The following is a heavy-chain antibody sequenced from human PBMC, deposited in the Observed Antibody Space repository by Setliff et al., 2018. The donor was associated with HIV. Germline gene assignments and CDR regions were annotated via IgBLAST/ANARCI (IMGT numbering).Heavy chain of an antibody. J-gene: IGHJ4*02. Sequence: PSETLSLTCTVSGGSISRSSYFWTWIRQRPGQGLEWIGYIYYNGRVSYSEKTYYSPSLKSRVTISVDSSKNQFSLKLSSVTAADTAVYFCARASSGYESRGLLDFWGPGMLVTVSS. D-gene: IGHD5-12*01. V-gene: IGHV4-31*03. CDR2: IYYNGRVSYSEKT. CDR1: GGSISRSSYF. CDR3: ARASSGYESRGLLDF.